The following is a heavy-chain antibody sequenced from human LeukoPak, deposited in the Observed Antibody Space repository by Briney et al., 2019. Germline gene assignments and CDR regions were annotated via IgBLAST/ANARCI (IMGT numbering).Heavy chain of an antibody. Sequence: GGSLRLSCAASGFTFSSYSMNWVRQAPGKGLEWVSSISSSSSYIYCADSVKGRFTVSRDNAKNSLYLQVNSLRAEDTAVYYCARGKGMTTVTTDLDYWGQGTLDTVSS. CDR3: ARGKGMTTVTTDLDY. CDR1: GFTFSSYS. CDR2: ISSSSSYI. V-gene: IGHV3-21*01. J-gene: IGHJ4*02. D-gene: IGHD4-17*01.